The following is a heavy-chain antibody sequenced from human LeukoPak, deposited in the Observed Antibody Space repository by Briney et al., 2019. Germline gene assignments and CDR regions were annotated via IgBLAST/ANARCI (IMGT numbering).Heavy chain of an antibody. CDR3: AKGGFNYYDSSGIDY. Sequence: GGSLRLSCAASGFTFSSYAMSWVRHAPGKGLEWVSAISGSGGSTYYADSVKGRFTISRDNSKNTLYLQMNSLRAEDTAVYYCAKGGFNYYDSSGIDYWGQGTLVTVSS. D-gene: IGHD3-22*01. J-gene: IGHJ4*02. CDR1: GFTFSSYA. V-gene: IGHV3-23*01. CDR2: ISGSGGST.